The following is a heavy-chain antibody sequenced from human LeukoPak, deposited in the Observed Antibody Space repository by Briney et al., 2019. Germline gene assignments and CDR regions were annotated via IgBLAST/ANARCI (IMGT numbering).Heavy chain of an antibody. V-gene: IGHV3-23*01. Sequence: GGSLRLSCAASGFTFSSYAMSWVRQAPGKGLEWVSAISGSGGSTYYADSVKGRFTISRDNSKNTLYLQMNSLRAEDTAVYYCAKINYYDSSGYYYRGYYFDYWGQGTLVTVSS. CDR2: ISGSGGST. D-gene: IGHD3-22*01. CDR1: GFTFSSYA. J-gene: IGHJ4*02. CDR3: AKINYYDSSGYYYRGYYFDY.